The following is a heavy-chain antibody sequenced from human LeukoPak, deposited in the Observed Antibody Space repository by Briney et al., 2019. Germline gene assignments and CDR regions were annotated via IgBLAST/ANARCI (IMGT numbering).Heavy chain of an antibody. CDR1: VGSISSGDYS. CDR3: AGTDDLSCSGSYPLDH. Sequence: PSETLSLTCAVSVGSISSGDYSWSWVRQPPGKGLEWIGYIYHTGGTFYNPSLKSRVTMSADRSKNQFSLKLSSVTAADTAVYYCAGTDDLSCSGSYPLDHGRQGTLVTVSS. V-gene: IGHV4-30-2*01. CDR2: IYHTGGT. J-gene: IGHJ4*02. D-gene: IGHD3-10*02.